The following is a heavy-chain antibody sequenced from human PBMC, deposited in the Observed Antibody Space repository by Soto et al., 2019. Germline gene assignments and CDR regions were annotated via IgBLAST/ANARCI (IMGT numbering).Heavy chain of an antibody. Sequence: PSETLSLTCTVSGYSIRNGYYWGWIRQPPGEGLEWIGTIYHSGSTYYNPSPKSRVTISVDASENHFSLKLSSVTAADTAVYYCARVGPYCGGDCYSPPPWGQGTLVTVSS. CDR3: ARVGPYCGGDCYSPPP. D-gene: IGHD2-21*02. J-gene: IGHJ5*02. V-gene: IGHV4-38-2*02. CDR1: GYSIRNGYY. CDR2: IYHSGST.